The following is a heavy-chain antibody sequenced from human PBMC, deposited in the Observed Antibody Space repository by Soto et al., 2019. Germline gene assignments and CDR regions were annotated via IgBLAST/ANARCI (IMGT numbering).Heavy chain of an antibody. CDR2: IIPIFNST. D-gene: IGHD2-2*02. Sequence: SVKVSCKVSGSRFSNYVISWVRQAPGHGLEWLGRIIPIFNSTKYAQSFQGRVTITADKSTSTASLELSSLRSDDTAVYYCAGEGRGKKAGYNGLVSLGYWGQGTLVTVSS. J-gene: IGHJ4*02. CDR3: AGEGRGKKAGYNGLVSLGY. CDR1: GSRFSNYV. V-gene: IGHV1-69*06.